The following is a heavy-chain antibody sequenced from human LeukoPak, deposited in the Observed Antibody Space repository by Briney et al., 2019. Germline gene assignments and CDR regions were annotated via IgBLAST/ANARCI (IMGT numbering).Heavy chain of an antibody. J-gene: IGHJ5*02. D-gene: IGHD3-10*01. CDR1: GYTFTSYD. CDR2: MNPNSGNT. Sequence: ASVKVSCKASGYTFTSYDINWVRQATGQGLEWMGWMNPNSGNTGYAQKFQGRVTMTRNTSISTAYMELSSLRSEDTAVYYCAGGSGSYVANWFDPWGQGTLVTVSS. V-gene: IGHV1-8*01. CDR3: AGGSGSYVANWFDP.